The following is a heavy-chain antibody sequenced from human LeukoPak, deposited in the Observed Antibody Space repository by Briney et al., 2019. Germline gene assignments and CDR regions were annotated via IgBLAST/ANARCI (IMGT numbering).Heavy chain of an antibody. J-gene: IGHJ6*02. V-gene: IGHV3-48*01. CDR3: ARGNRWLVFYYYGMDV. CDR2: ISSSSSTI. Sequence: PGGSLRLSCAASGFTFSSYSMYRVRQAPGKGLEWASYISSSSSTIYYADSVKGRFTISRDNAKNSLYLQMNSLRAEDTAVYYCARGNRWLVFYYYGMDVWGQGTTVTVSS. D-gene: IGHD6-19*01. CDR1: GFTFSSYS.